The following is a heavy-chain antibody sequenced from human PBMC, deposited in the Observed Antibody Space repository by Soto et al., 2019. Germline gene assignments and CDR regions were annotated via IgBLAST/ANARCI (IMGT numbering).Heavy chain of an antibody. J-gene: IGHJ4*02. CDR3: AKGGRVLRYFDLIDY. CDR2: ISGSGGST. D-gene: IGHD3-9*01. V-gene: IGHV3-23*01. Sequence: EVQLLESGGGLVQPGGSLRLSCAASGFTFSSYAMSWVRQAPGKGLEWVSAISGSGGSTYYADSVKGRFTISRDNSKNKLYLQMNSLRAEDTAVSYCAKGGRVLRYFDLIDYWGKGTMVTVSS. CDR1: GFTFSSYA.